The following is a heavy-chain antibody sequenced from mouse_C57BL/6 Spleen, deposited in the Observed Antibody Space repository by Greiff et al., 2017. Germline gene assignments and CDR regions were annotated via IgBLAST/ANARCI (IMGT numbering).Heavy chain of an antibody. CDR3: ARNYGSSYLAWFAY. D-gene: IGHD1-1*01. V-gene: IGHV1-39*01. Sequence: EVQLQQSGPELVKPGASVKISCKASGYSFTDYNMNWVKQSHGQSLEWIGVINPNYGTTSYNQKFKGKATLTVDQSSSTAYMQLNSLTSEDSAVYYCARNYGSSYLAWFAYWGQGTLVTVSA. J-gene: IGHJ3*01. CDR2: INPNYGTT. CDR1: GYSFTDYN.